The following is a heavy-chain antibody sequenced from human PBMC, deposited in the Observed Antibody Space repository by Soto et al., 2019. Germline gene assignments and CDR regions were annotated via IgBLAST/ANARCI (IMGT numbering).Heavy chain of an antibody. J-gene: IGHJ4*02. D-gene: IGHD1-26*01. V-gene: IGHV4-59*01. CDR3: ARGANSGSYLPFDY. CDR2: IYYSGST. Sequence: PSETLSLTCTVSGGSISSYYWSWIRQPPGKGLEWIGYIYYSGSTNYNPSLKSRVTISVDTSKNQFSLKLSSVTAADTAVYHCARGANSGSYLPFDYWGQGTLVTVSS. CDR1: GGSISSYY.